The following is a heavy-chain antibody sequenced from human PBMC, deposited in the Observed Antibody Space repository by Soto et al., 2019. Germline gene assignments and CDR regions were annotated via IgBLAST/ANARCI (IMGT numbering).Heavy chain of an antibody. J-gene: IGHJ3*02. CDR1: GFTFTNYA. CDR3: ANLYCRRTSCYRGLDAFDI. V-gene: IGHV3-23*01. CDR2: VSGSGDST. Sequence: GGSLRLSCAASGFTFTNYAMSWVRQAPGKGLEWVSGVSGSGDSTYYADSVKGRFTISRDNSKNTLNLQMNSLRAEDTAVYYCANLYCRRTSCYRGLDAFDIWGQGTMVTVSS. D-gene: IGHD2-2*01.